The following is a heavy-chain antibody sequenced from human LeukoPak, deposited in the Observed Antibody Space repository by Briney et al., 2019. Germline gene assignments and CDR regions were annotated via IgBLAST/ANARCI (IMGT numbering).Heavy chain of an antibody. Sequence: GGSLRLSCAASGFTFSSYSMNWVRQAPGKGLEWVSSVSSSSSYIYYADSVKGRFTISRDNAKNSLYLQMNSLRAEDTAVYYCARDDSSGWLGPGGQGTLVTVSS. J-gene: IGHJ1*01. V-gene: IGHV3-21*01. CDR1: GFTFSSYS. CDR2: VSSSSSYI. CDR3: ARDDSSGWLGP. D-gene: IGHD6-19*01.